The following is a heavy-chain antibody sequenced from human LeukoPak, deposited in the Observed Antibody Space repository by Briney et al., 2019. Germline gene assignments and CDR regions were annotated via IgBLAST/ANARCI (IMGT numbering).Heavy chain of an antibody. Sequence: GGSLRPSCAASGFTFSSYDMNWVRQAPGKGLEWVSSFRASDETTYYADSVKGRFTISRDKSRNTLYLQMNSLRVEDTAVYYCAKSLWAAAGTGAFDFWGQGTMVTVSS. CDR1: GFTFSSYD. CDR2: FRASDETT. D-gene: IGHD6-13*01. J-gene: IGHJ3*01. CDR3: AKSLWAAAGTGAFDF. V-gene: IGHV3-23*01.